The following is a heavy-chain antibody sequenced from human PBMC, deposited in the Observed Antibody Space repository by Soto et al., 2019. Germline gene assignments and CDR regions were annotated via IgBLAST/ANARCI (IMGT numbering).Heavy chain of an antibody. CDR3: ARRGSGSDYDY. D-gene: IGHD1-26*01. CDR1: GFTFSSYA. CDR2: ISGSGDST. J-gene: IGHJ4*02. V-gene: IGHV3-23*01. Sequence: EVQLLESGGGLVQPGGSLRLSCAASGFTFSSYAMRWVRQSPGKGLEWVSAISGSGDSTYYAGSVKGRFTITRDNSKNTPSMQMNSLRAKDTAVDYCARRGSGSDYDYWGQGTLVTVSS.